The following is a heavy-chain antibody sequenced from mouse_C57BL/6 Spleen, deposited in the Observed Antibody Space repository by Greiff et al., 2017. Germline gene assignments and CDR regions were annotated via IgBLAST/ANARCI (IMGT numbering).Heavy chain of an antibody. CDR1: GYTFTDYE. Sequence: QVQLQQSGAELVRPGASVTLSCKASGYTFTDYEMHWVKQTPVHGLEWIGAIDPETGGTAYNQKFKGKAILTADKSSSTAYMELRSLTSEDSAVYYCTRGNMGVRRGYAMDYWGQGTSVTVSS. CDR3: TRGNMGVRRGYAMDY. CDR2: IDPETGGT. D-gene: IGHD2-14*01. V-gene: IGHV1-15*01. J-gene: IGHJ4*01.